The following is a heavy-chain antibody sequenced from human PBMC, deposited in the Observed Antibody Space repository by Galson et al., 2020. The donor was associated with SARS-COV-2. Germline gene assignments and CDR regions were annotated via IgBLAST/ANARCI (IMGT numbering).Heavy chain of an antibody. Sequence: ASQTLSITCTVSGGSISTYYWSWIRQPPGKGLEWIGYLYYGGNTNYNPSLQSRVTISVDTSKSQFSLKLNSVTAADTAVYYCARLPVVRGVDSWGQGILVTVTS. CDR3: ARLPVVRGVDS. V-gene: IGHV4-59*08. CDR1: GGSISTYY. J-gene: IGHJ4*02. D-gene: IGHD2-21*01. CDR2: LYYGGNT.